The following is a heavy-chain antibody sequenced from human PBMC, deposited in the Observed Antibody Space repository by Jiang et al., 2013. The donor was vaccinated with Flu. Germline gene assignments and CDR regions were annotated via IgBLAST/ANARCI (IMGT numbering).Heavy chain of an antibody. CDR1: GGSFSGYY. J-gene: IGHJ5*02. V-gene: IGHV4-34*01. CDR3: AIFRRWLQLRGWFDP. D-gene: IGHD5-24*01. Sequence: KPSETLSLTCAVYGGSFSGYYWSWIRQPPGKGLEWIGEINHSGSTNYNPSLKSRVTISVDTSKNQFSLKLSSVTAADTAVYYCAIFRRWLQLRGWFDPWGQGTLVTVSS. CDR2: INHSGST.